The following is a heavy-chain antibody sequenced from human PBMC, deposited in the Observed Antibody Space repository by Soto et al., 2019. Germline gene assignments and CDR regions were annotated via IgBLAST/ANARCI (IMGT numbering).Heavy chain of an antibody. D-gene: IGHD3-16*01. CDR3: ARRECGRAYCYSDY. J-gene: IGHJ4*02. V-gene: IGHV4-59*08. Sequence: SETLSLTCTVSGGSMSTYYWTWIRQPPGKGLEWIGYIYSSGSTNYNPSLKSRVTISLDTSKNQFSLKLTSVTAADTAVYYCARRECGRAYCYSDYWGPGTLVTVSS. CDR1: GGSMSTYY. CDR2: IYSSGST.